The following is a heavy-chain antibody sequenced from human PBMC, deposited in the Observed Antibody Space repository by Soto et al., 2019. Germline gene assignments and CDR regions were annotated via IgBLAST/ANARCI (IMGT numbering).Heavy chain of an antibody. CDR3: ARRNYDFWSGYPDYYYYYMDV. CDR2: INPSGGST. Sequence: ASVKVSCKASGYTFTSYYMHLVRQAPGQGLEWMGIINPSGGSTSYAQKFQGRVTMTRDTSTSTVYMELSSLRSEDTAVYYCARRNYDFWSGYPDYYYYYMDVWGKGTTVTVSS. D-gene: IGHD3-3*01. V-gene: IGHV1-46*03. CDR1: GYTFTSYY. J-gene: IGHJ6*03.